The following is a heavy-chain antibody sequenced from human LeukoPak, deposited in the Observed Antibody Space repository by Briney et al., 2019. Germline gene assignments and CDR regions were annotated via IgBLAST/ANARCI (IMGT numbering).Heavy chain of an antibody. V-gene: IGHV3-23*01. J-gene: IGHJ4*02. CDR1: GFTFSSYA. D-gene: IGHD3-10*01. Sequence: GGSLRLSCAASGFTFSSYAMSWVRQAPGKGLEWVSAISTSGASAYYADSVKGRFTISRDNSKTTLYLQMNSLRTEDTAVYYCANGGGSQTFDYWGQGTLVTVSS. CDR2: ISTSGASA. CDR3: ANGGGSQTFDY.